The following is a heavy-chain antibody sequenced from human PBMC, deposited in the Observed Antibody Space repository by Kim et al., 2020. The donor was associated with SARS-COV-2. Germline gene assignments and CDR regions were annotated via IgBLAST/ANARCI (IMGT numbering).Heavy chain of an antibody. D-gene: IGHD6-13*01. J-gene: IGHJ1*01. V-gene: IGHV3-33*06. Sequence: GGSLRLSCAASGFTFSSYGMHWVRQAPGKGLEWVAVIWYDGSNKYYADSVKGRFTISRDNSKNTLYLQMNSLRAEDTAVYYCAKEGPGYSSSWPKRRNEYFQHWGQGTLVTVSS. CDR3: AKEGPGYSSSWPKRRNEYFQH. CDR2: IWYDGSNK. CDR1: GFTFSSYG.